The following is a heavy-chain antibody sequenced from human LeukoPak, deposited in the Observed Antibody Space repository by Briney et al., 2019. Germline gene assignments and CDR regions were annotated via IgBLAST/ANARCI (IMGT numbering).Heavy chain of an antibody. D-gene: IGHD6-19*01. CDR3: AKGHPPGYTSGWSTPLTYYGMDV. V-gene: IGHV3-9*01. Sequence: PGRSLRLSCAASGFTFDDYAMHWVRQAPGKGLEWVSGISWNSGSIGYADSVKGRFTISRDNAKNSLYLQMNSLRAEDTALYYCAKGHPPGYTSGWSTPLTYYGMDVWGQGTTVTVSS. J-gene: IGHJ6*02. CDR1: GFTFDDYA. CDR2: ISWNSGSI.